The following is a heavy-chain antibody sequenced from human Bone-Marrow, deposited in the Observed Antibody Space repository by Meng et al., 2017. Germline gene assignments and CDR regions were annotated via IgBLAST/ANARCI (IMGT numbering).Heavy chain of an antibody. CDR2: INPDGTIT. J-gene: IGHJ4*02. CDR1: EFTFSIFW. Sequence: EVQVVESGGGLVQPGGSLRLSCIASEFTFSIFWMHWVRQAPGKGPMWVSRINPDGTITDYADSVKGRFTISRDNAKNTLYLQMNSLRAEDSAVYYCARFTPFDYWGPGTLVTVSS. V-gene: IGHV3-74*01. CDR3: ARFTPFDY.